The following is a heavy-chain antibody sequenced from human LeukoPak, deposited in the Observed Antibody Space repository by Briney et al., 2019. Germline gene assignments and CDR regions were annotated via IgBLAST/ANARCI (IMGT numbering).Heavy chain of an antibody. CDR3: ARGFRRYCSGGSCYTRPYYYMDV. D-gene: IGHD2-15*01. Sequence: SETLSLTCAVYGGSFSGYYWSWIRQPPGKGLEWIGEINHSGSTNYNPSLKSRVTISVDTSKNQFSLKLSSVTAADTAVYYCARGFRRYCSGGSCYTRPYYYMDVWGKGPTVTVSS. CDR1: GGSFSGYY. V-gene: IGHV4-34*01. CDR2: INHSGST. J-gene: IGHJ6*03.